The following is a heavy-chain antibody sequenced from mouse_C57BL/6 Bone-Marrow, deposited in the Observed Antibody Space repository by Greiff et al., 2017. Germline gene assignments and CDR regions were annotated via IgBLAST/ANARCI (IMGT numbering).Heavy chain of an antibody. V-gene: IGHV1-72*01. D-gene: IGHD2-5*01. CDR1: GYTFTSYW. Sequence: VQLQQPGAELVKPGASVKLSRKASGYTFTSYWMHWVKQRPGRGLEWIGRIDPNSGGTKYNEKFKSKATLTVDKPASTAYMQLSSLTSEDSAVYYCATYYSNFYYYAMDYWGQGTSVTVSS. CDR2: IDPNSGGT. CDR3: ATYYSNFYYYAMDY. J-gene: IGHJ4*01.